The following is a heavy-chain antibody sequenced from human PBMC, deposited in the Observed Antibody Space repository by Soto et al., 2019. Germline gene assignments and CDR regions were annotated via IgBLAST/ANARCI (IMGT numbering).Heavy chain of an antibody. J-gene: IGHJ5*02. Sequence: SETLSLTCTVSGGSISSYYWSWIRQPPGKGLEWIGYIYYSGSTNYNPSLKSRVTISVDTSKNQFSLKLSSVTAADTAVYYCASLMTTVPSWVGWFDPWGQGTLVTVSS. D-gene: IGHD4-17*01. CDR1: GGSISSYY. CDR2: IYYSGST. V-gene: IGHV4-59*01. CDR3: ASLMTTVPSWVGWFDP.